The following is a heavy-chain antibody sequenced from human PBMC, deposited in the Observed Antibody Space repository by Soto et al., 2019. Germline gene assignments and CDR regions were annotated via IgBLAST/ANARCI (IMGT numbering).Heavy chain of an antibody. J-gene: IGHJ4*02. Sequence: KPGGSLRLSCAASGFAFSDYYMSWIRRAPGKGLEWVSYISSSGDIIYYADSVKGRFTISRDNAKNSLYLQMNSLRAEDTAVYYCARDLGYYDSSGYFDYWGQGTLVTVSS. CDR1: GFAFSDYY. V-gene: IGHV3-11*01. CDR3: ARDLGYYDSSGYFDY. CDR2: ISSSGDII. D-gene: IGHD3-22*01.